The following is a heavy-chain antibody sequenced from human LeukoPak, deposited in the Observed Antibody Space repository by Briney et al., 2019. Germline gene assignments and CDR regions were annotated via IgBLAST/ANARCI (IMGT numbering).Heavy chain of an antibody. D-gene: IGHD3-16*01. J-gene: IGHJ4*02. CDR3: ARDKDDDQGGTTFDL. Sequence: GGSLRLSCAASGITFSSYAMSWVRQAPGKGLEWVSGISGTGGSTYHADSVKGRFTISRDKSKNTLSLQMDSLRAEDTAVYYCARDKDDDQGGTTFDLWGQGTLVTVSS. CDR2: ISGTGGST. V-gene: IGHV3-23*01. CDR1: GITFSSYA.